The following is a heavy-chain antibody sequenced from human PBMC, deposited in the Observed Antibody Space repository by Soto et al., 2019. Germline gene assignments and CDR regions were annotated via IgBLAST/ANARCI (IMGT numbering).Heavy chain of an antibody. J-gene: IGHJ4*02. Sequence: EVQLVESGGGLVQTGGSLRLSCAGSGFIFGADWMTWVRQAPGKGLEWVANINRGGDDRYYVDSVKGRFTISRDNSRNSLYLQMNSLRAEDTAVYYCTRDLDTRGSAPISEYWGQGTLVTVSS. CDR3: TRDLDTRGSAPISEY. V-gene: IGHV3-7*03. CDR1: GFIFGADW. CDR2: INRGGDDR. D-gene: IGHD3-10*01.